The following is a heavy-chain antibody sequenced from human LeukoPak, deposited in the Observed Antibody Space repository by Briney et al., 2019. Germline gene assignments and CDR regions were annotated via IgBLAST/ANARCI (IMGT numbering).Heavy chain of an antibody. J-gene: IGHJ4*02. V-gene: IGHV3-74*01. CDR2: IHPDGSTA. D-gene: IGHD5-18*01. Sequence: GGSLRLSCAASGFTFRSYWMHWIRQVPGKGLVWVSRIHPDGSTANYADSVKGRFTISRDSAKNTLYLQMNSLTDEDTGVYYCARGGSGNSYGEFTYWGQGSLVTVSS. CDR3: ARGGSGNSYGEFTY. CDR1: GFTFRSYW.